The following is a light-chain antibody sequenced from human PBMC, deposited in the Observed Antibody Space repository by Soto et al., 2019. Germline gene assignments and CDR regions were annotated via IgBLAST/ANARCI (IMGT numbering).Light chain of an antibody. CDR3: QQRCNWPPN. J-gene: IGKJ4*01. CDR1: QSISSY. Sequence: EIVLTQSPATLSLSPGESATLSCRASQSISSYLAWYQQKPGQAPRLLVYDASNSATAIPARFSGSGSGTDFTLTISSLEPEDFAVYVCQQRCNWPPNFGGGTKVESK. CDR2: DAS. V-gene: IGKV3-11*01.